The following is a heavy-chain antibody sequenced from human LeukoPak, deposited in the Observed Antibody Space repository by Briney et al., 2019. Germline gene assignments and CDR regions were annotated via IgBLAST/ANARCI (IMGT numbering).Heavy chain of an antibody. D-gene: IGHD2-2*01. CDR3: ARGYCSSTSCYGIGDGMDV. CDR1: GGTFSSYA. CDR2: IIPILGIA. V-gene: IGHV1-69*04. Sequence: GASVKVSCKASGGTFSSYAISWVRQAPGQGLEWMGRIIPILGIANYAQKFQGRVTITADKSTSTAYMELSSLRSEDTAVYYCARGYCSSTSCYGIGDGMDVWGQGTTVTVSS. J-gene: IGHJ6*02.